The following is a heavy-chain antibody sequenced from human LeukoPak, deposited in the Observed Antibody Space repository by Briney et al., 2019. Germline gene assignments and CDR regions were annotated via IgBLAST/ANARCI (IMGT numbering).Heavy chain of an antibody. CDR1: GFTFSSYA. J-gene: IGHJ6*03. V-gene: IGHV3-23*01. D-gene: IGHD3-3*01. CDR2: TSGSGGST. CDR3: ARTYYDFWSGYQYYYYMDV. Sequence: PGGSLRLSCAASGFTFSSYAMSWVRQAPGKGLEWVSATSGSGGSTYYADSVKGRFTISRDNSKNTLYLQMNSLRAEDTAVYYCARTYYDFWSGYQYYYYMDVWGKGTTVTVSS.